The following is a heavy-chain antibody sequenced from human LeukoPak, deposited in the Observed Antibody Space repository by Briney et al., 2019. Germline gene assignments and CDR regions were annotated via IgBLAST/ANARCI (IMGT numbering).Heavy chain of an antibody. CDR1: GGTFSRYA. V-gene: IGHV1-69*13. CDR2: IIPMFGIA. J-gene: IGHJ4*02. CDR3: ARDRPYTGGWRGFDY. D-gene: IGHD6-19*01. Sequence: SVKVSCKASGGTFSRYAISWVRQAPGQGLEWMGGIIPMFGIANYAQKFQGRVTITADESTSTAYMELSSLRSQDTAVYYCARDRPYTGGWRGFDYWGQGTLVTVSS.